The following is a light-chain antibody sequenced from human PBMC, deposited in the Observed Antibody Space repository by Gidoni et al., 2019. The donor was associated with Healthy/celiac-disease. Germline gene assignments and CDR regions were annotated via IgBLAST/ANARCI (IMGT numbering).Light chain of an antibody. CDR1: SSNIGSKT. CDR3: AAWDASLNGYV. Sequence: QSVLTQPPSASGTPGQRVTISCSGSSSNIGSKTVNWYQQLPGTAPNLLIYSNNQRPSGVPDRFSGSTSGTSASLAISGLQSEDEADYYCAAWDASLNGYVFGTGTKVTVL. CDR2: SNN. V-gene: IGLV1-44*01. J-gene: IGLJ1*01.